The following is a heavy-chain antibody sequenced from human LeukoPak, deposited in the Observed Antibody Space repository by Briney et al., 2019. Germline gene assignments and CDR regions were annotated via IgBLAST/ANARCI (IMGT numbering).Heavy chain of an antibody. CDR3: AKVIFGISIYYYGSGSYPDY. J-gene: IGHJ4*02. CDR2: IRYDGSNE. D-gene: IGHD3-10*01. Sequence: GGSLRLSCAASGFTFSSYGMHWVRQAPGKGLEWVAFIRYDGSNEYYADSVKGRFTISRDNSKNTLYLQMNSLRAEDTAVYYCAKVIFGISIYYYGSGSYPDYWGQGTLVTVSS. V-gene: IGHV3-30*02. CDR1: GFTFSSYG.